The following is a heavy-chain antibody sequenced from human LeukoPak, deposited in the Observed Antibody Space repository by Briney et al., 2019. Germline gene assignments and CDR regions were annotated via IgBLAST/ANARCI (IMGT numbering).Heavy chain of an antibody. Sequence: SETLSLTCAVSGASINVFYWTWIRQPPGKGLGWIGYVYYGGSTNYNPSLKSRVSMSVDTSKNQFSLTLTSVTVADTAFYYCARGGIRGYSAFDNLDFWGLGTHVTVSS. CDR2: VYYGGST. D-gene: IGHD5-12*01. CDR3: ARGGIRGYSAFDNLDF. V-gene: IGHV4-59*01. CDR1: GASINVFY. J-gene: IGHJ4*02.